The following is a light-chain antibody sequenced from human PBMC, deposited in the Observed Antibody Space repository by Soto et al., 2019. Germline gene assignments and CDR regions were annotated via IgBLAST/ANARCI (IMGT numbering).Light chain of an antibody. CDR3: CSYAGSSTAVV. Sequence: QSVLTQPASVSGSPGQSITISCTGTSSDVGSYNLVSWYQQHPGKAPKLMIYEDSKRPSGVSTRFSGSRSGNTASLTISGLQAEDEADYYCCSYAGSSTAVVFGGGTKVTVL. J-gene: IGLJ2*01. V-gene: IGLV2-23*01. CDR1: SSDVGSYNL. CDR2: EDS.